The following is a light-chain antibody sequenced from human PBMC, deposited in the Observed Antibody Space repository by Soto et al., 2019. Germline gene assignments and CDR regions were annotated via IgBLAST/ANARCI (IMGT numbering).Light chain of an antibody. Sequence: QSVLTQPASVSGSPGQTITISCTGTSSDVGGYNYVSWYQQHPGKAPKLMIYDVSNRPSGVSNGFSGSKSGNTASLTISGLQAEDEADYYCSSYTSSSTLVFGGGTKVTVL. CDR2: DVS. CDR1: SSDVGGYNY. J-gene: IGLJ2*01. CDR3: SSYTSSSTLV. V-gene: IGLV2-14*01.